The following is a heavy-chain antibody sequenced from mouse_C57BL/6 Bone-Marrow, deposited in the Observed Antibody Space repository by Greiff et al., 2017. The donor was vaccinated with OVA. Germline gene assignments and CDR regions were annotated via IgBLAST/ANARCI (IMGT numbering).Heavy chain of an antibody. CDR1: GYTFTDYY. J-gene: IGHJ4*01. Sequence: EVQLQQSGPELVKPGASVKISCKASGYTFTDYYMNWVKQSHGKSLEWIGDINPNNGGTSYNQKFKGKATLTVDKSSSTAYMELRSLTSEDSAVYYCARWDRYYAMDYWGQGTSVTVSS. D-gene: IGHD4-1*01. V-gene: IGHV1-26*01. CDR3: ARWDRYYAMDY. CDR2: INPNNGGT.